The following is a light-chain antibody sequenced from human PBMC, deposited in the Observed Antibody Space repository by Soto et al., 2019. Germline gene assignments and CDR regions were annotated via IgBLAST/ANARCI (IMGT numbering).Light chain of an antibody. CDR1: SSDIGAYNF. CDR2: DVN. V-gene: IGLV2-14*03. J-gene: IGLJ2*01. Sequence: QSVLTQAASVSGSPGQSSTISCTGTSSDIGAYNFVSWYQQHPGKAPKLMLYDVNIRPSGVSNRFSGSKSGNTASLTISGLQAEDEADYYCTSWTTSTTMIFGGGTKVTVL. CDR3: TSWTTSTTMI.